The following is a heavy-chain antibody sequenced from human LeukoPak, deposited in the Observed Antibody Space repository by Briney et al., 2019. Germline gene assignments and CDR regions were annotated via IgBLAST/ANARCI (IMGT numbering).Heavy chain of an antibody. CDR2: TSGSGGST. Sequence: GGSLRLSCAASGFTFSSYAMSWVRQAPGKGLEWVSGTSGSGGSTYYAGSAKGRFTISRDNSKNTLYLQMNSLGVEDTAVYYCAKNGGSQCYSHLDSWGQGTLVTVSS. CDR1: GFTFSSYA. D-gene: IGHD2-15*01. CDR3: AKNGGSQCYSHLDS. V-gene: IGHV3-23*01. J-gene: IGHJ4*02.